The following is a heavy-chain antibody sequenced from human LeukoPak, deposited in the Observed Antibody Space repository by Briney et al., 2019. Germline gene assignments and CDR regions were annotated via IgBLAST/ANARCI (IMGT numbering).Heavy chain of an antibody. D-gene: IGHD6-13*01. J-gene: IGHJ4*02. CDR1: GYTFTSYG. CDR3: ARDGGQPVAADKNFDY. Sequence: GASVKVSCKASGYTFTSYGISWVRQAPGQGLEWMGWISAYNGNTNYAQNLQGRVTMTTDTSTSTAYMELRSLRSDDTAVFYCARDGGQPVAADKNFDYWGQGTLVTVSS. V-gene: IGHV1-18*01. CDR2: ISAYNGNT.